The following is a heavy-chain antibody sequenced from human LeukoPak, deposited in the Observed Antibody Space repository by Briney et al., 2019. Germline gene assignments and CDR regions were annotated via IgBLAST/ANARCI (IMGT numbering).Heavy chain of an antibody. CDR2: ISSSSSYI. Sequence: PGGSLRLSCAASGFTFSSYSKNWVRQAPGKGLEWVSSISSSSSYIYYADSVKGRFTISRDNAKNSLYLQMNSLRAEDTAVYYCARGFSLTGQTPWYWGQGTLVTVSS. D-gene: IGHD3-9*01. J-gene: IGHJ4*02. CDR1: GFTFSSYS. CDR3: ARGFSLTGQTPWY. V-gene: IGHV3-21*01.